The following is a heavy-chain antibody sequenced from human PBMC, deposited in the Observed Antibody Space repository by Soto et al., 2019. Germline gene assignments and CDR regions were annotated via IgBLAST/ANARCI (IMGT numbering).Heavy chain of an antibody. CDR2: INHSGGT. CDR1: GGSFSGYY. J-gene: IGHJ4*02. V-gene: IGHV4-34*02. Sequence: QVQLQQWGAGLLKPSETLSLTCAVYGGSFSGYYWTWFRQPPVKGLEWIGEINHSGGTNYNPSLKSRVTISVDTSKNQFSLKLSSVTAADTAVFYCARLRWEQPWVFDYWGQGTLVTVSS. CDR3: ARLRWEQPWVFDY. D-gene: IGHD1-26*01.